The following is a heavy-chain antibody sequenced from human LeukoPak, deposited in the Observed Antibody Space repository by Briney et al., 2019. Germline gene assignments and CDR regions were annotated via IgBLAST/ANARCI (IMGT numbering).Heavy chain of an antibody. D-gene: IGHD2-15*01. CDR3: ASAPSGYCSGGSCNGNAFDI. CDR2: ISSSSSYI. J-gene: IGHJ3*02. CDR1: GFTFSSYS. Sequence: GGSLRLSCAASGFTFSSYSMNWVRQAPGKGLEWVSSISSSSSYIYYADSVKGRFTISRDNAKNSLYLQMNSLRAEDTAVYYCASAPSGYCSGGSCNGNAFDIWGQGTMVTVS. V-gene: IGHV3-21*01.